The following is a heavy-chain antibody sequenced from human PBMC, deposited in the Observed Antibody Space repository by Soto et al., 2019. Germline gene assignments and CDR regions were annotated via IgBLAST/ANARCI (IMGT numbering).Heavy chain of an antibody. CDR1: GGSFSGYY. J-gene: IGHJ6*03. V-gene: IGHV4-34*01. CDR3: ARYTTVTTYYYYYYMDV. Sequence: SETLSLTCAVYGGSFSGYYWSWIRQPPGKGLEWIGEINHSGSTNYNPSLKSRVTISVDTSKNQFSLKLSSVTAADTAVYYCARYTTVTTYYYYYYMDVWGKGTTVTVSS. D-gene: IGHD4-4*01. CDR2: INHSGST.